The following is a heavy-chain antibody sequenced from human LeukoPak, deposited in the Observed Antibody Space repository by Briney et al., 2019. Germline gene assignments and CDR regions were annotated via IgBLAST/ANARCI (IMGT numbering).Heavy chain of an antibody. Sequence: ASVKVSCKVSGYTLTELSMHWVRQAPGKGLGWMGGFDPEDGETIYAQKFQGRVTMTEDTSTDTAYMELSSLRSEDTAVYYCATGGLSGWSLFLDVWGKGTTVTVSS. V-gene: IGHV1-24*01. CDR1: GYTLTELS. CDR2: FDPEDGET. D-gene: IGHD6-19*01. CDR3: ATGGLSGWSLFLDV. J-gene: IGHJ6*04.